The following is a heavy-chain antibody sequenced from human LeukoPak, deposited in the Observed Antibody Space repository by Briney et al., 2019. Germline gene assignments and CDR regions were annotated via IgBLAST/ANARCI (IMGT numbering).Heavy chain of an antibody. V-gene: IGHV1-2*02. CDR2: INPNSGGT. J-gene: IGHJ3*02. CDR3: ASGFMGYDRSGYYDDAFDI. CDR1: GYTLTDYY. Sequence: ASVKVSCKASGYTLTDYYIHWVRQAPGQGLEWMGWINPNSGGTNYAQKFQGRVAMTRDTSISTAYMDLSRLRSDDTAVYYCASGFMGYDRSGYYDDAFDIWGQGTMVTVSS. D-gene: IGHD3-22*01.